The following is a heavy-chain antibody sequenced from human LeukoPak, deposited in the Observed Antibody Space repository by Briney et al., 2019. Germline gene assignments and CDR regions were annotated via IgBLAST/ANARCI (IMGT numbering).Heavy chain of an antibody. CDR2: ISAYNGNT. Sequence: ASVKVSCKASGYTFTSYGISWVRQAPGQGLEWMGWISAYNGNTNYAQKLQGRVTMTTDTSTSTAYMELRSLRSDDTAVYYCARALHERGYSSGWYPIGVGAFDIWGQGTMVTVSS. J-gene: IGHJ3*02. CDR3: ARALHERGYSSGWYPIGVGAFDI. D-gene: IGHD6-19*01. CDR1: GYTFTSYG. V-gene: IGHV1-18*01.